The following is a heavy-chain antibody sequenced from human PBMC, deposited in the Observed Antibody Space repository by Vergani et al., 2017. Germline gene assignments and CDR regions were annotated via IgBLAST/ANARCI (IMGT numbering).Heavy chain of an antibody. Sequence: VQLLESGGGLVQPGGSLRLSCAASGFTFSSYGMRWVRQAPGKGLEWVAVITYDGSNKYYADSVKGRFTISRDNSKNTLYLQMNSLRAEDTAVYYCAKGTGAWCGEGDYWGQGTLVTVSS. J-gene: IGHJ4*02. CDR3: AKGTGAWCGEGDY. V-gene: IGHV3-30*18. D-gene: IGHD3-10*01. CDR2: ITYDGSNK. CDR1: GFTFSSYG.